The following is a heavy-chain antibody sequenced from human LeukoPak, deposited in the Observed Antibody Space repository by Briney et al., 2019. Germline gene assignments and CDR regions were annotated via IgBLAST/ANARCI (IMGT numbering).Heavy chain of an antibody. D-gene: IGHD6-6*01. CDR3: AKARHCTTATCASAAFDA. CDR1: GFTFNMHA. J-gene: IGHJ3*01. Sequence: GGSLRLSCAASGFTFNMHAMHWVRQAPGKGLEWVAVISNDGSEEYYADSVRGRFPVSRDNFKNTVYLQMNSLRPEDTAVYYCAKARHCTTATCASAAFDAWGQGTMVTVSS. CDR2: ISNDGSEE. V-gene: IGHV3-30-3*01.